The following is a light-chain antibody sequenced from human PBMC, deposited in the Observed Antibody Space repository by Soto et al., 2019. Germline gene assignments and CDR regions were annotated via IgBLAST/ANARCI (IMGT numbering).Light chain of an antibody. CDR1: RSISRN. J-gene: IGKJ1*01. Sequence: EVVVTQSPATLSVSPGERATLSCRASRSISRNLAWYQQKPGLAPRLLISGASNRAAGIPDRFSGSGSGTDFTLTISRLEPEDFAVYYCQQYDSSPRTFGQGTKVDIK. CDR2: GAS. CDR3: QQYDSSPRT. V-gene: IGKV3-20*01.